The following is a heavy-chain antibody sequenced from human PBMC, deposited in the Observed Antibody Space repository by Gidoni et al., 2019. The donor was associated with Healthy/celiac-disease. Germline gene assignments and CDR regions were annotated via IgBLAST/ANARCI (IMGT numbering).Heavy chain of an antibody. CDR3: ARTQPTYYYGSGSSRAFDY. CDR1: GFSLSTSGMC. V-gene: IGHV2-70*15. Sequence: QVTSRESGPALVKPTQTLTLTCTFSGFSLSTSGMCVSWIRQPPGKALEWLARIDWDDDKYYSTSLKTRLTISKDTSKNQVVLTMTNMDPVDTATYYCARTQPTYYYGSGSSRAFDYWGQGTLVTVSS. J-gene: IGHJ4*02. D-gene: IGHD3-10*01. CDR2: IDWDDDK.